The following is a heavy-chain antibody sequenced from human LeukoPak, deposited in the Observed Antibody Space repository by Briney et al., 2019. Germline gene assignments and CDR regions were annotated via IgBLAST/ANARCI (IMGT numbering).Heavy chain of an antibody. V-gene: IGHV4-39*07. J-gene: IGHJ5*02. CDR2: IYYSGST. CDR1: GGSISSSSYY. D-gene: IGHD1-20*01. CDR3: ARVRAPYNWNDSYNWFDP. Sequence: SETLSLTCTVSGGSISSSSYYWGWIRQPPGKGLEWIGSIYYSGSTYYNPSLKSRVTMSVDTSKNQFSLKLSSVTAADTAVYYCARVRAPYNWNDSYNWFDPWGQGTLVTVSS.